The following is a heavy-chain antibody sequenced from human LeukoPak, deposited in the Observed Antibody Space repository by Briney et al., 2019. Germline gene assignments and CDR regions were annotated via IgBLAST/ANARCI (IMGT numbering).Heavy chain of an antibody. CDR3: TTDGVGIEGATFDY. CDR2: IKAKAHGGTT. Sequence: GGSLRLSCAASGSTFINAWMAWVRPAPGKGLEWVGRIKAKAHGGTTDYAAPVKGRFTISRDDPKNTLYLQMNSLKTEDTAVYYCTTDGVGIEGATFDYWGQGTLVTVSS. D-gene: IGHD1-26*01. J-gene: IGHJ4*02. CDR1: GSTFINAW. V-gene: IGHV3-15*01.